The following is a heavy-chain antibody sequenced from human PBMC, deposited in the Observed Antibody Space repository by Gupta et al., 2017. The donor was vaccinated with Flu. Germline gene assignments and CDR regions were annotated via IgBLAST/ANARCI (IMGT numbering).Heavy chain of an antibody. J-gene: IGHJ4*02. Sequence: EVQLVESGGGLVQPGGSLKLSCAASGFTFSGSAMHWVRQASGKGLEWVGRIRSKANSYATAYAAAVKGRFTISRDDSKNTAYLQMKSLKTEDTAVYYCTRRGYCSGGSCYSWGQGTLVTVSS. V-gene: IGHV3-73*02. D-gene: IGHD2-15*01. CDR3: TRRGYCSGGSCYS. CDR2: IRSKANSYAT. CDR1: GFTFSGSA.